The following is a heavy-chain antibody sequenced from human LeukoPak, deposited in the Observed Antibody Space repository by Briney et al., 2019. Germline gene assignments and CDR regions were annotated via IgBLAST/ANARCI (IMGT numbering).Heavy chain of an antibody. CDR3: AKVGRQLLSWRGPLWFDP. D-gene: IGHD2-2*01. CDR1: GFTFSSYW. Sequence: GGSLRLSCAASGFTFSSYWMSWVRQAPGKGLEWVANIKQDGSEKYYVDSVKGRFTISRDNSKNTLYLQMNSLRAEDTAVYYCAKVGRQLLSWRGPLWFDPWGQGTLVTVSS. CDR2: IKQDGSEK. V-gene: IGHV3-7*03. J-gene: IGHJ5*02.